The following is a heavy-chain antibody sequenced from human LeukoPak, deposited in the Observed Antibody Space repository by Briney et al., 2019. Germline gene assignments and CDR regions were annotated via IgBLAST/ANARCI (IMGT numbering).Heavy chain of an antibody. Sequence: GSVKVSRKASLYTLSDYGISCVRQARRQGVEWMWWVNFYNGNTKYAEKFQGRLPMTRHTPPSTDYMEVRSLRPDVTAIYYCVRTRRSIVATILDYWAQGALIPVFS. CDR2: VNFYNGNT. CDR1: LYTLSDYG. V-gene: IGHV1-18*01. CDR3: VRTRRSIVATILDY. D-gene: IGHD5-12*01. J-gene: IGHJ4*02.